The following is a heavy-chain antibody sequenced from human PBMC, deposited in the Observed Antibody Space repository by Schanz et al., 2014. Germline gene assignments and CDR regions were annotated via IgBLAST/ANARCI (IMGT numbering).Heavy chain of an antibody. CDR3: AKDHFGHYDSSGCSDCYYYGMDV. V-gene: IGHV3-30*18. CDR2: ISYDGRNK. Sequence: QVQLVESGGGVVQPGRFLRLSCAGSGFSFSGFGMHWVRQAPGKGLEWVAVISYDGRNKYFADSVKGRFTISRDNSKNTLFLQVNSLRAEDTAVYYCAKDHFGHYDSSGCSDCYYYGMDVWGQGTTVTVSS. D-gene: IGHD3-22*01. CDR1: GFSFSGFG. J-gene: IGHJ6*02.